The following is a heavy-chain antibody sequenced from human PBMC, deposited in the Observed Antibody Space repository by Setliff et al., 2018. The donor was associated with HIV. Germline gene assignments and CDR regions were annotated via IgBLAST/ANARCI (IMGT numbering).Heavy chain of an antibody. J-gene: IGHJ5*02. CDR2: VTNTGDT. CDR1: GDSINTPFW. Sequence: PSETLSLTCTVSGDSINTPFWWSWIRQPAGKGLEWIGRVTNTGDTSYNPSLKSRVTISMDTSKNLFSLKLTSVTSADTAVYFCAKGSGPPWFDPWGQGTLVTVSS. CDR3: AKGSGPPWFDP. D-gene: IGHD3-3*01. V-gene: IGHV4-4*07.